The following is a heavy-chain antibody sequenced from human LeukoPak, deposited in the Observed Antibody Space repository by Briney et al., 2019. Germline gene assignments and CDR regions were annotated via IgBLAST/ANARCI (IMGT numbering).Heavy chain of an antibody. D-gene: IGHD1-26*01. CDR3: AREMSGSYWGYYYYYMDV. CDR2: IYYSGST. J-gene: IGHJ6*03. CDR1: GGSISSYY. Sequence: SETLSLTCTVSGGSISSYYWSWIRQPPGKGLEWIGYIYYSGSTNYNPSLKSRVTISVDTSKNQFSLKLSSVTAADTAVYYCAREMSGSYWGYYYYYMDVWGKGTTVTVSS. V-gene: IGHV4-59*12.